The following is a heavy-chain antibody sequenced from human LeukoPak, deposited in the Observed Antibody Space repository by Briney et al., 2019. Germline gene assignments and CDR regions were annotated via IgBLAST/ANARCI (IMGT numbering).Heavy chain of an antibody. D-gene: IGHD1-7*01. CDR1: GGSFSGYY. CDR3: ARVGALGTTRAFDI. CDR2: INHSGST. V-gene: IGHV4-34*09. Sequence: PSETLSLTCAVYGGSFSGYYWSWIRQPPGKGLEWIGEINHSGSTYYNPSLKSRVTISVDTSKNQFSLKLSSVTAADTAVYYCARVGALGTTRAFDIWGQGTMVTVSS. J-gene: IGHJ3*02.